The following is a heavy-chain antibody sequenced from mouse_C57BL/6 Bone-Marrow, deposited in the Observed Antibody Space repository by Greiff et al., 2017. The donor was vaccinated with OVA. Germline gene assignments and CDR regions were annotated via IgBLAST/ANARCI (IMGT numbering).Heavy chain of an antibody. CDR3: TTDGNYAGFDY. CDR1: GFNIKDDY. CDR2: IDPENGDT. J-gene: IGHJ2*01. V-gene: IGHV14-4*01. Sequence: EVQLQQSGAELVRPGASVKLSCTASGFNIKDDYMHWVKQRPEQGLEWIGWIDPENGDTEYASKFQGQATITADTSSNTAYLQLSILTSEDTAVYDCTTDGNYAGFDYWGQGTTLTVSS. D-gene: IGHD2-1*01.